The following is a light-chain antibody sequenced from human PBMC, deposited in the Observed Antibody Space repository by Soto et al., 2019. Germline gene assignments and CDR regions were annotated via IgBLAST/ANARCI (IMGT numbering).Light chain of an antibody. CDR1: DDITNY. V-gene: IGKV1-9*01. CDR2: DAS. Sequence: IQLTQSPSSLSASVGDRVTVTCRASDDITNYLAWYQQKAGKAPKLLIYDASTLYSGVPSRFSGSGSGTDFTLTISGLQPEDFAVYYCQQYNRWPLTFGGGTKVEIK. CDR3: QQYNRWPLT. J-gene: IGKJ4*01.